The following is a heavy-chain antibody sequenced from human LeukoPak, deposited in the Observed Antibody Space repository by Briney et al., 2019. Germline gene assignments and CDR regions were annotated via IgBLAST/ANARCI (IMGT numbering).Heavy chain of an antibody. Sequence: PSETLSLTCTVSGGSISGNSFYWGWVRQPPGKGVEWIGNIYYTGITYYNPSLKSRVTISVDTSKNQFSLKLNSVTAADTAVYYCASPGITTFDYWGQGTLVTASS. V-gene: IGHV4-39*01. J-gene: IGHJ4*02. CDR2: IYYTGIT. CDR3: ASPGITTFDY. CDR1: GGSISGNSFY. D-gene: IGHD3-22*01.